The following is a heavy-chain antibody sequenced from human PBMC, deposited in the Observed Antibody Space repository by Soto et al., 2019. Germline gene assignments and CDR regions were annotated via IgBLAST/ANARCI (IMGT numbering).Heavy chain of an antibody. V-gene: IGHV4-4*02. CDR1: GDSINTDKW. CDR2: IYHNGNT. J-gene: IGHJ4*02. CDR3: ARDVAVTGETDRFDY. D-gene: IGHD2-21*02. Sequence: QVQLQESGPGLVRPSGTLSLTCTVSGDSINTDKWWSWVRQPPGKGLGWIGEIYHNGNTDYNPSLKSRVTMSVDTSKNQFSLKVTSVTAADTAIYYCARDVAVTGETDRFDYWGQGTLVTVSS.